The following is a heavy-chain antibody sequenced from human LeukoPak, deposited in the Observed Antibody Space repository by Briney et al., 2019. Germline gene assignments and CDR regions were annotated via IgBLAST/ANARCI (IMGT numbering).Heavy chain of an antibody. Sequence: ASVKVSCKASGYTFTGYYMHWVRQAPGQGLEWMGWINPNSGGTNYAQKFQGRVTMTRDTSISTAYMELSRLRSDDTAVYYCASVTMVRGVRAFDIWGQGTMVTVPS. V-gene: IGHV1-2*02. J-gene: IGHJ3*02. CDR1: GYTFTGYY. CDR3: ASVTMVRGVRAFDI. D-gene: IGHD3-10*01. CDR2: INPNSGGT.